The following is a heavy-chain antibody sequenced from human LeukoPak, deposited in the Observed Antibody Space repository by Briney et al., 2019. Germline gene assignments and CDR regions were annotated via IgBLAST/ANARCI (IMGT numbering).Heavy chain of an antibody. Sequence: GGSLRLSRAASGFTFSDYYMSWIRQAPGKGLEWVSYISSSSSYTNYADSVKGRFTISRDNAKNSLYLQMNSLRAEDTAVYYCARDTGSGSYYYYGMDVWGKGTTVTVSS. CDR3: ARDTGSGSYYYYGMDV. CDR2: ISSSSSYT. CDR1: GFTFSDYY. V-gene: IGHV3-11*06. J-gene: IGHJ6*04. D-gene: IGHD3-10*01.